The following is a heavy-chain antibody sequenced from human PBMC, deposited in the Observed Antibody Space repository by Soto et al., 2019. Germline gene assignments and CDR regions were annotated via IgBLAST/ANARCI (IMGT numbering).Heavy chain of an antibody. V-gene: IGHV4-34*01. CDR3: ARDHYWVRPDDTFDI. CDR2: IDHSGSS. CDR1: GGSFSGFY. Sequence: PSETLSLTCGVYGGSFSGFYWSWIRQPPGKGLEWIGEIDHSGSSNFNPSLKSRVTISVDTSKNQFSLKVNSVTAADTAVYYCARDHYWVRPDDTFDIWGQGTMVTVSS. D-gene: IGHD2-8*02. J-gene: IGHJ3*02.